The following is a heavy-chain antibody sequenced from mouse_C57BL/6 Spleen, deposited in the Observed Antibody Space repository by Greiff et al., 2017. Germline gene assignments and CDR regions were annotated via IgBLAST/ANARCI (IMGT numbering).Heavy chain of an antibody. J-gene: IGHJ4*01. CDR2: ISSGSSTI. Sequence: EVQGVESGGGLVKPGGSLKLSCAASGFTFSDYGMHWVRQAPEKGLEWVAYISSGSSTIYYADTVKGRFTISRDNAKNTLFLQMTSLRSEDTAMYYCASITTVVATDYAMDYWGQGTSVTVSS. CDR3: ASITTVVATDYAMDY. V-gene: IGHV5-17*01. D-gene: IGHD1-1*01. CDR1: GFTFSDYG.